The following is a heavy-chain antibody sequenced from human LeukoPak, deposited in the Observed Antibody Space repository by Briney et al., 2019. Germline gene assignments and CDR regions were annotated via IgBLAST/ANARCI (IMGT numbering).Heavy chain of an antibody. Sequence: GGSLRLSCAASGFPFTTYWMHWVRQAPGKGPVWVSRISTDGSSTSHADSVKGRFTISRDNAMNTLYLQMNSLRAEDTAVYYCASNWGYNYFDYWGHGTLVTVSS. J-gene: IGHJ4*01. D-gene: IGHD7-27*01. CDR1: GFPFTTYW. V-gene: IGHV3-74*01. CDR2: ISTDGSST. CDR3: ASNWGYNYFDY.